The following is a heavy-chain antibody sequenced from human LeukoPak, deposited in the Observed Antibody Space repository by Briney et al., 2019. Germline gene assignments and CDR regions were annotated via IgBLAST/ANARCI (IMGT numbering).Heavy chain of an antibody. Sequence: PGGSLRLSCAASGFTFSSYSMNWVRQAPGKGLEWVANIKQDGSEKYYVDSVKGRFTISRDNAKNSLYLQMNSLRAEDTAVYYCATIAVAGTGGFDYWGQGTLVTVSS. J-gene: IGHJ4*02. CDR1: GFTFSSYS. D-gene: IGHD6-19*01. V-gene: IGHV3-7*03. CDR3: ATIAVAGTGGFDY. CDR2: IKQDGSEK.